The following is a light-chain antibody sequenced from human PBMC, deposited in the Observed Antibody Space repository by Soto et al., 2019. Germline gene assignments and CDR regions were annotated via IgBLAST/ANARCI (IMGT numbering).Light chain of an antibody. V-gene: IGKV1-33*01. CDR1: QDVSNY. J-gene: IGKJ5*01. Sequence: DIQMTQSPSSLSASVGDRVTITCEASQDVSNYLNWYQQKLGKAPKRLIYDASNLVTGVPSRFSGSGSGTYFSFTISSLQPEDFATYYCQQYSNLITFGQGTRLEVK. CDR3: QQYSNLIT. CDR2: DAS.